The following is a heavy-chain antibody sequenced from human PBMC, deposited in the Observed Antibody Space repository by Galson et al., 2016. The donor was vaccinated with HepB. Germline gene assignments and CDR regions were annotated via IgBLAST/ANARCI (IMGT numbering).Heavy chain of an antibody. CDR1: GYAFTNYP. V-gene: IGHV1-3*04. D-gene: IGHD1-26*01. CDR2: INTANGNT. CDR3: VRDELSGSYYHALDI. Sequence: SVKVSCKASGYAFTNYPMHWVRQAPGQRLEWMGWINTANGNTKYSQKFQGRVTINRDTSATTVYMALSSLSSEDTATYYCVRDELSGSYYHALDIWGQGTKVTVSS. J-gene: IGHJ3*02.